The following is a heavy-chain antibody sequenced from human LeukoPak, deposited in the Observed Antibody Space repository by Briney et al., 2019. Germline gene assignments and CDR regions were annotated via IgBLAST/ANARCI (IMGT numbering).Heavy chain of an antibody. CDR3: ARGVQLDY. V-gene: IGHV4-59*01. CDR2: IYYSGST. CDR1: GGSISSYW. J-gene: IGHJ4*02. Sequence: SETLSLTCTVSGGSISSYWWSWIRQPPGKGLECIGYIYYSGSTNYNPSLKSRVTISVDTSKNQFSLKLSSVTAADTAVYYCARGVQLDYWGQGTLVTVSS. D-gene: IGHD5-18*01.